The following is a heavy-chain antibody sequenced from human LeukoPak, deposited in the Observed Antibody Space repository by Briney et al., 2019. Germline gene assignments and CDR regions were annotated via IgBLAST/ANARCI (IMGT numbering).Heavy chain of an antibody. CDR1: VFTFSNYG. CDR2: VSYDGSNK. V-gene: IGHV3-30*03. J-gene: IGHJ4*02. D-gene: IGHD2-15*01. CDR3: AVGGTRREYFDY. Sequence: VQPGRSLRVSCVASVFTFSNYGMQWVRQAPGKGLEWVAVVSYDGSNKYYADSVKGRFTISRDNSKNTLYLQMNSLRAEDTAVYYCAVGGTRREYFDYWGQGTLVTVSS.